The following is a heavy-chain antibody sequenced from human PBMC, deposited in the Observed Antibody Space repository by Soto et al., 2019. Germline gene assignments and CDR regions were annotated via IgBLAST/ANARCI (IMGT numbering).Heavy chain of an antibody. CDR1: GYKFTTYW. V-gene: IGHV5-51*01. D-gene: IGHD1-7*01. CDR3: ARTMTGTTSPFDY. CDR2: VYPGDSET. J-gene: IGHJ4*02. Sequence: GESLEISCTASGYKFTTYWIAWVRQMPGKGLEWMGIVYPGDSETSYSPSFQGQVTISADKSINTAYLQWSSLKTSDTAIYYCARTMTGTTSPFDYWGQGTPVTVSS.